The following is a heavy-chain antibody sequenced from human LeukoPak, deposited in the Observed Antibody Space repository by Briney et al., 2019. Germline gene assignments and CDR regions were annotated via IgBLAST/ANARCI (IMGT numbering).Heavy chain of an antibody. V-gene: IGHV4-4*07. CDR3: ARDLPPDDSSGYYFGSAFDI. D-gene: IGHD3-22*01. CDR2: IYTSGST. CDR1: GGSIGSYY. Sequence: SETLSLTCTVSGGSIGSYYWSWIRQPAGKGLEWIGRIYTSGSTNYNPSLKSRVTMSVDTSKNQFSLKLSSVTAADTAVYYCARDLPPDDSSGYYFGSAFDIWGQGTMVTVSS. J-gene: IGHJ3*02.